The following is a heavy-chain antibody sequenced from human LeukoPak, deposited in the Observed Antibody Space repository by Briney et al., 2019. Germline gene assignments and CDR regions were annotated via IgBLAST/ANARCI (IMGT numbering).Heavy chain of an antibody. J-gene: IGHJ5*02. V-gene: IGHV3-48*03. D-gene: IGHD3-22*01. CDR1: GFTFSSYE. CDR2: ISSSGSTI. Sequence: PGGSLRLSCAASGFTFSSYEMNWVRQAPGKGLEWVSYISSSGSTIYYADSVKGRFTISRDNAKNSLYLQMNSLRAEDTALYYCARELGAYYDSSDNWCGPWGQGTLGTVSS. CDR3: ARELGAYYDSSDNWCGP.